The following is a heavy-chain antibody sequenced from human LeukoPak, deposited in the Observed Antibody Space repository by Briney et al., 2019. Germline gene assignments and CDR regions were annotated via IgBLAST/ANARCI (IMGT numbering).Heavy chain of an antibody. J-gene: IGHJ4*02. D-gene: IGHD6-19*01. V-gene: IGHV3-7*01. CDR3: VRVSSLAVAGVFDY. CDR1: GFTFSSYW. CDR2: IKQDGSEK. Sequence: PGGSLRLSCAASGFTFSSYWMNWVRQAPGKGLEWVANIKQDGSEKDYVDSVKGRFTISRDNAKNSLYLQMDSLRAEGTAVYYCVRVSSLAVAGVFDYWGQGILVTVSS.